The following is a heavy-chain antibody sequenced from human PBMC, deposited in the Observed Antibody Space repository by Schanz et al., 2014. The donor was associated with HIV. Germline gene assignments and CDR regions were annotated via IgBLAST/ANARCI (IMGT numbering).Heavy chain of an antibody. CDR1: GFTFNDYG. CDR3: AKTSYGWYFDY. CDR2: ISGGGGKT. J-gene: IGHJ4*02. Sequence: EVQLVESGGGLVQPGRSLRLSCAASGFTFNDYGMHWVRQAPGKGLEWVSIISGGGGKTYYADSVKGRFTISRDSSKNTVYLQMNGLRAEDTAVYYCAKTSYGWYFDYWGQGTLVTVSS. V-gene: IGHV3-23*04. D-gene: IGHD6-19*01.